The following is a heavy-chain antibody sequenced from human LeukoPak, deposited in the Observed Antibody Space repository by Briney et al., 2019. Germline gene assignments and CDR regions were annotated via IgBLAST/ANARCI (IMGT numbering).Heavy chain of an antibody. CDR1: GFTFSSSG. D-gene: IGHD5-24*01. Sequence: GGSLRLSCAASGFTFSSSGMHWVRQAPGKGLEWVAVISYDGSKYADSVKGRFTISRDNSKNTLYLQMHSLRAGDTAVYYCARDEMATSYPYYYYGMDVWGQGTTVTVSS. CDR3: ARDEMATSYPYYYYGMDV. J-gene: IGHJ6*02. V-gene: IGHV3-30*03. CDR2: ISYDGS.